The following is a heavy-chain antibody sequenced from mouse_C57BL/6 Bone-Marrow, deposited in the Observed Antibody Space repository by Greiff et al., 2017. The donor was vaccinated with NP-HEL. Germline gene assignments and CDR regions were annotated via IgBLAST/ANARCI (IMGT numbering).Heavy chain of an antibody. CDR2: ISNGGGST. D-gene: IGHD4-1*01. J-gene: IGHJ3*01. V-gene: IGHV5-12*01. Sequence: EVQGVESGGGLVQPGGSLKLSCAASGFTFSDYYMYWVRQTPEKRLEWVAYISNGGGSTYYPDTVKGRFTISRDNAKNTLYLQMSRLKSEDTAMYYCARQSNWDWFAYWGQGTLVTVSA. CDR3: ARQSNWDWFAY. CDR1: GFTFSDYY.